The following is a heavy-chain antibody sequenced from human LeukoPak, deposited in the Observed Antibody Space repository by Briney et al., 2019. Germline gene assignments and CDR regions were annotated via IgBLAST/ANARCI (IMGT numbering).Heavy chain of an antibody. CDR3: AKGTLGSCSGVTCYDFDN. CDR1: GFTFNGYW. D-gene: IGHD2-8*02. CDR2: ITGSGRDT. Sequence: PGESLRLSCAAPGFTFNGYWMNWVRQAPGKRLDWVSSITGSGRDTYYAGSVKGRITISRDNSRNTLYLQMNSLRAEDTALYYCAKGTLGSCSGVTCYDFDNWGQGTLVTVSS. V-gene: IGHV3-23*01. J-gene: IGHJ4*02.